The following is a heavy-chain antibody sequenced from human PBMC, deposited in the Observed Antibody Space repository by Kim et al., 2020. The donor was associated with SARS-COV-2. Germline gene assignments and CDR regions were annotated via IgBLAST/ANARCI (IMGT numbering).Heavy chain of an antibody. V-gene: IGHV3-23*01. D-gene: IGHD6-13*01. CDR3: AKVSGGATAGANY. J-gene: IGHJ4*02. Sequence: YAESVNGRFTISRDDSTNTLYLQMISLRVEDTAVYYCAKVSGGATAGANYGGQGILVTVSS.